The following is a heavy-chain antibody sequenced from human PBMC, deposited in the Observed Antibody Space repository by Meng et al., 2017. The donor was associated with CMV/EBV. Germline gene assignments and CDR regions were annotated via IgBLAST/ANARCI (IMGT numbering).Heavy chain of an antibody. CDR2: IRYDGSST. V-gene: IGHV3-30*02. J-gene: IGHJ1*01. D-gene: IGHD1-26*01. CDR1: GFTFDIYG. CDR3: ARDYVVGATTAYFQH. Sequence: GESLKISCAASGFTFDIYGLHWARQAPGKGLEWVAFIRYDGSSTYSSDSVKGRFTISRDNSKNTMYLQMNSLRAEDTAVYYCARDYVVGATTAYFQHWGQGTLVTVSS.